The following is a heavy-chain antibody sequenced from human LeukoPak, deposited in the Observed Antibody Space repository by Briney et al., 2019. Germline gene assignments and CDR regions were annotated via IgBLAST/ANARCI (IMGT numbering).Heavy chain of an antibody. J-gene: IGHJ4*02. Sequence: SEALSLTCTVSGGSISGSSYYWGWIRQPPGKGLEYIGSIYYSGSTYYNPSLKSRVTISVDTSKNQFSLKLSSVTAADTAVYYCARGGYDILTGYFDYWGQGTLVTVSS. CDR1: GGSISGSSYY. CDR2: IYYSGST. V-gene: IGHV4-39*01. CDR3: ARGGYDILTGYFDY. D-gene: IGHD3-9*01.